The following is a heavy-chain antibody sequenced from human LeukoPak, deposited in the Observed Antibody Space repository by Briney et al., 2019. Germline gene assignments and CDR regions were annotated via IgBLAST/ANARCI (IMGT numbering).Heavy chain of an antibody. CDR2: INHSGST. Sequence: PSETLSLTCAVYGGSFSGYYWSWICQPPGKGLEWIGEINHSGSTNYNPSLKSRVTISVDTSKNQFSLKLSSVTAADTAVYYCARGGDFWSGYYSRRNWFDPWGQGTLVTVSS. D-gene: IGHD3-3*01. V-gene: IGHV4-34*01. CDR3: ARGGDFWSGYYSRRNWFDP. J-gene: IGHJ5*02. CDR1: GGSFSGYY.